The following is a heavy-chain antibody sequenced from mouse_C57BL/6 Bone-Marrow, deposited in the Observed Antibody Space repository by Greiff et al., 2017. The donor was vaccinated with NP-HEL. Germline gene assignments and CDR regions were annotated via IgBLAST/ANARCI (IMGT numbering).Heavy chain of an antibody. CDR3: ARYRSNYFYAMDY. Sequence: VQLQQPGTELVKPGASVKLSCKASGYTFTSYWMHWVKQRPGQGLEWIGNINPSTGGTNYNEKFKSKATLTVDKSSSTAYMQLISLTSEDSAVYYCARYRSNYFYAMDYWGQGTSVTVSS. CDR1: GYTFTSYW. D-gene: IGHD2-5*01. V-gene: IGHV1-53*01. CDR2: INPSTGGT. J-gene: IGHJ4*01.